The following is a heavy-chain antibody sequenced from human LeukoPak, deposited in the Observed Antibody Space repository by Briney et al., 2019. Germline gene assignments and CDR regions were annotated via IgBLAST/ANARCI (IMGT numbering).Heavy chain of an antibody. V-gene: IGHV3-30*18. J-gene: IGHJ4*02. CDR3: AKSTLDY. CDR2: ISYDGSNK. CDR1: GFTFSSYG. Sequence: GRSLRLSCAASGFTFSSYGMHCVRQAPGKGLEWVAVISYDGSNKYYADSVKGRFTISRDNSKNTLYLQMNSLRAEDTAVYYCAKSTLDYWGQGTLVTVSS.